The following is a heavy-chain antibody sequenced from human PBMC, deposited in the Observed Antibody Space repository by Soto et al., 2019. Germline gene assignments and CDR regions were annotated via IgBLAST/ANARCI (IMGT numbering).Heavy chain of an antibody. D-gene: IGHD2-2*01. CDR2: KKQDGSEK. CDR1: GFTFSSYW. CDR3: ARHTNQKGPLDY. J-gene: IGHJ4*02. V-gene: IGHV3-7*03. Sequence: GGSLRLSCAASGFTFSSYWMSWVRQAPGKGLEWVANKKQDGSEKYYVNSVKGRFTISRDNTKNTLYLQMNSQRAEDSSGSSCARHTNQKGPLDYWGQGTLVTVSS.